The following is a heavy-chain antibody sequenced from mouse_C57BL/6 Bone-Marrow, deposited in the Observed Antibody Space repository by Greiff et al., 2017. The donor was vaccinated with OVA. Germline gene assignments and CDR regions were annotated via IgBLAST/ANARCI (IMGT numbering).Heavy chain of an antibody. CDR3: ARESWGFAY. V-gene: IGHV5-4*01. CDR1: GFTFSSYA. D-gene: IGHD4-1*01. J-gene: IGHJ3*01. CDR2: ISDGGSYT. Sequence: EVKLVESGGGLVKPGGSLKLSCAASGFTFSSYAMSWVRQTPEKRLEWVATISDGGSYTYYPDNVKGRFTISRDNAKNNLYLQMSHLKSEDTAMYYCARESWGFAYWGQGTLVTVSA.